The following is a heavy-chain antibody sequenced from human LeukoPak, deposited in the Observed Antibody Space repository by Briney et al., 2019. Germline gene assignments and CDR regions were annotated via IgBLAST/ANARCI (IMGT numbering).Heavy chain of an antibody. V-gene: IGHV3-9*01. CDR2: ISWNSDRI. D-gene: IGHD3-3*01. J-gene: IGHJ4*02. Sequence: GGALRLSCAASGFTFDDYTMRWVRQAPGKGLEGVAGISWNSDRIGYADSVKGRFIISRDNAKKSLYLQMNSLRAEDTALYYCAKDIYRADYDFWSGYDYWGQGTLVTVSS. CDR3: AKDIYRADYDFWSGYDY. CDR1: GFTFDDYT.